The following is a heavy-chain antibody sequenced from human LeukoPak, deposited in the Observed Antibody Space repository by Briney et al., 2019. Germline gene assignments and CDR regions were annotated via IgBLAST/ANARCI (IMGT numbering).Heavy chain of an antibody. D-gene: IGHD6-13*01. CDR1: GFTFSSYG. CDR2: ISGSIGST. J-gene: IGHJ4*02. CDR3: AKSDTPWGSWYFFDY. V-gene: IGHV3-23*01. Sequence: GGSLRLSCTASGFTFSSYGMSWVRQAPGKGLERVSSISGSIGSTDYADSVKGRFTISRDKSRNTLYLQMNSLKVEDTAVYYCAKSDTPWGSWYFFDYWGQGTLVTVSS.